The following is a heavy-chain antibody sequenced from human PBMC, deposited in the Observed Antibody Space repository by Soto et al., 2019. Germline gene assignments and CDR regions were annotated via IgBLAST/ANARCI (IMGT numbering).Heavy chain of an antibody. V-gene: IGHV1-46*01. Sequence: GASVKVSCKASGYTFTSYYMHWVRQAPGQGLEWMGIINPSGGSTSYAQKFQGRVTMTRDTSTSTVYMELSSLRSEDTAVYYCARAPRDDYGGNAYFDYWGQGTLVTVSS. J-gene: IGHJ4*02. CDR3: ARAPRDDYGGNAYFDY. CDR1: GYTFTSYY. D-gene: IGHD4-17*01. CDR2: INPSGGST.